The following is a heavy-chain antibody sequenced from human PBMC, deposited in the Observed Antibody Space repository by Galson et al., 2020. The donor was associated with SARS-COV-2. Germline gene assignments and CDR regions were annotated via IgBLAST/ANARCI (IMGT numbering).Heavy chain of an antibody. CDR1: GYTFISFY. Sequence: VSCKASGYTFISFYIHWVRQAPGQGLEWMGVINPSGDITSYAQKLRGRVTVTRDMSTQTVYMELSSLTSEDTAVYYCAREWGDINSSVFDYWGQGSLVVVSS. CDR2: INPSGDIT. V-gene: IGHV1-46*04. J-gene: IGHJ4*02. D-gene: IGHD2-21*01. CDR3: AREWGDINSSVFDY.